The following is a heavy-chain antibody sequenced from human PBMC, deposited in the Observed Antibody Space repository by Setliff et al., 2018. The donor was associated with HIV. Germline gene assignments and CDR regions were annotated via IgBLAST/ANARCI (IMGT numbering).Heavy chain of an antibody. CDR1: GFTFINYE. Sequence: GGPLRLSCTASGFTFINYEMNWVRQAPGKGLEWVAYISYSGSAIHYADSVKGRFTISRDNAKNSLYLQMNSLRAEDTAVYYCARDRVVGATLDPLDLWGQGTMVTVSS. CDR2: ISYSGSAI. D-gene: IGHD1-26*01. CDR3: ARDRVVGATLDPLDL. V-gene: IGHV3-48*03. J-gene: IGHJ3*01.